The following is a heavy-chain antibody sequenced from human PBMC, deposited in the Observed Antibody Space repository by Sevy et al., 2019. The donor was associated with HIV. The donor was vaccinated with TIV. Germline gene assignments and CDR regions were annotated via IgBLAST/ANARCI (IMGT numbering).Heavy chain of an antibody. CDR2: ISGSGGST. J-gene: IGHJ5*02. Sequence: GGSLRLSCAASGFTFSSYAMSWVRQAPGKGLEWVSAISGSGGSTYYADSVKGRFTISRDNSKNTLYLQMNSLRAEDTAVYYCAKDPLRHSHTVPAAREWDWFDPWGQGTLVTVSS. V-gene: IGHV3-23*01. CDR3: AKDPLRHSHTVPAAREWDWFDP. CDR1: GFTFSSYA. D-gene: IGHD2-2*01.